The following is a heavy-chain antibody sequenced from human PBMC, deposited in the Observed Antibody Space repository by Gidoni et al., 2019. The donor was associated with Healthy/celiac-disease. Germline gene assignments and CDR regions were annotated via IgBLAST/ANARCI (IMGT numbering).Heavy chain of an antibody. CDR1: GFTFSSDS. V-gene: IGHV3-48*04. J-gene: IGHJ6*02. D-gene: IGHD3-16*01. CDR2: ISSSSSTI. CDR3: ARMFTYGFYYYYGMDV. Sequence: EVQLVESGGGLVQPGGSLRFSGADSGFTFSSDSMNWIRQAPGKGLEWVSYISSSSSTIYYADSVKGRFTISRDNAKNSLYLQMNSLRAEDTAVYYCARMFTYGFYYYYGMDVWGQGTTVTVSS.